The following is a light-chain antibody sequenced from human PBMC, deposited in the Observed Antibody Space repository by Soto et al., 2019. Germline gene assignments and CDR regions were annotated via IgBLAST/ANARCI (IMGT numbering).Light chain of an antibody. CDR1: QSVSNNY. CDR3: HQRQSWPRT. Sequence: EIVLTQSPGTLSLSPGERATLSFRASQSVSNNYLAWYQQRPGQAPRLLIYQTSIRAAGIPARFSASGTGTDFTLTISDVQPEDFAVYYCHQRQSWPRTFGQGTKVDIK. V-gene: IGKV3-11*01. CDR2: QTS. J-gene: IGKJ1*01.